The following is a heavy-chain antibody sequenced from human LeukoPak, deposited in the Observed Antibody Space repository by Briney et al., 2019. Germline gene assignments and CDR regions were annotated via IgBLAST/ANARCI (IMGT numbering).Heavy chain of an antibody. CDR3: AREAGWNTYYYGMDV. J-gene: IGHJ6*04. Sequence: SVKVSCKASGGTFSSYAISWVRQAPGQGLEWMGGIIPIFGTANYAQKFQGRVTITADESTSTAYMELSSLRSKDTAVYYCAREAGWNTYYYGMDVWGKGTTVTVSS. CDR2: IIPIFGTA. CDR1: GGTFSSYA. D-gene: IGHD1/OR15-1a*01. V-gene: IGHV1-69*01.